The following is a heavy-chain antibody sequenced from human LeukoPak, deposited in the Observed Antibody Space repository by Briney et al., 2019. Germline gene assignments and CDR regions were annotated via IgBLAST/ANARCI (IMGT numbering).Heavy chain of an antibody. V-gene: IGHV5-51*01. CDR3: ARQVGSGSFTAYYYMDV. J-gene: IGHJ6*03. CDR1: GYTFTSYW. D-gene: IGHD1-26*01. Sequence: GESLKISCQGSGYTFTSYWIGWVGQMPGKGLEWMGIIYPGDSDTRYSPSFQGQVTISADKSITTAYLQWSSLKASDTAKYYCARQVGSGSFTAYYYMDVWGKGTTVTVSS. CDR2: IYPGDSDT.